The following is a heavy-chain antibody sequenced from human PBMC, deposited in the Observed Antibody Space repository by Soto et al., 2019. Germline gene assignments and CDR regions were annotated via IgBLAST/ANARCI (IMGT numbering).Heavy chain of an antibody. V-gene: IGHV4-31*02. D-gene: IGHD3-22*01. Sequence: PSETLSLTXTVSGGSISSGGYYWSWIRQHPGKGLEWIGYIYYSGSTYYNPSLKSRVTISVDTSKNQFSLKLSSVTAADTAVYYCARVRAGVILYYFDYWGQGTLVTVSS. J-gene: IGHJ4*02. CDR2: IYYSGST. CDR3: ARVRAGVILYYFDY. CDR1: GGSISSGGYY.